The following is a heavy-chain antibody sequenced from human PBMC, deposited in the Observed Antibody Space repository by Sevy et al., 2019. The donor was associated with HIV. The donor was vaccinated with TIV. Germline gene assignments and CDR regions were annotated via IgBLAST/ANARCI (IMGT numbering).Heavy chain of an antibody. Sequence: GGSLRLSCAASGFTFSSYAMHWARQAPGKGLEWVAVISYDGSNKYYADSVKGRFTTSRDNSKNTLYLQMNSLRAEDTAVYYCARDQYYDSSGSPYFDYWGQGTLVTVSS. CDR2: ISYDGSNK. CDR1: GFTFSSYA. CDR3: ARDQYYDSSGSPYFDY. V-gene: IGHV3-30-3*01. J-gene: IGHJ4*02. D-gene: IGHD3-22*01.